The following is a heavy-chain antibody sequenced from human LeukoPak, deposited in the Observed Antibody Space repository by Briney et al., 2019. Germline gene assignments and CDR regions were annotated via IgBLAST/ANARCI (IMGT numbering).Heavy chain of an antibody. J-gene: IGHJ4*02. D-gene: IGHD3-10*01. CDR3: AKEMGSSQPIDY. CDR2: ISASGVNT. CDR1: GFTFGTYG. Sequence: GGSLRLSCAASGFTFGTYGLAWVRQAPGKGLEWVSAISASGVNTYYADSVKGRFSISRDNSKNTLYLQMNSLRAEDTALYYCAKEMGSSQPIDYCGQGTLVTVSS. V-gene: IGHV3-23*01.